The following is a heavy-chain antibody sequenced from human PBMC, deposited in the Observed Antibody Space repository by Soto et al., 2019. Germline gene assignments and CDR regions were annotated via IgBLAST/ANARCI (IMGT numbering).Heavy chain of an antibody. J-gene: IGHJ4*02. Sequence: GSLRLSCAASGFTFSSYWMHWVRQAPGKGLVWVSRINSDGSSTSYADSVKGRFTISRDNAKNTLYLQMNSLRAEDTAVYYCATHGPRYSSSWYLATAYWGQGTLVTVSS. CDR2: INSDGSST. CDR3: ATHGPRYSSSWYLATAY. V-gene: IGHV3-74*01. D-gene: IGHD6-13*01. CDR1: GFTFSSYW.